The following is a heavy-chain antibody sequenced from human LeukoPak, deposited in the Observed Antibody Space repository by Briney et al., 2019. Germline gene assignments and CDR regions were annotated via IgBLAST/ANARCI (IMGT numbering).Heavy chain of an antibody. V-gene: IGHV3-7*03. CDR2: IKQDGGET. CDR1: GFPFSSYF. Sequence: GGSLRLSCAASGFPFSSYFMGWIRQVPGKGLEWVANIKQDGGETYYVDSVKGRFTISRDNARNSLFLQMNSLRAEDTAIYYCARLFYYFDFWGQGALVAVSS. J-gene: IGHJ4*02. CDR3: ARLFYYFDF. D-gene: IGHD3-9*01.